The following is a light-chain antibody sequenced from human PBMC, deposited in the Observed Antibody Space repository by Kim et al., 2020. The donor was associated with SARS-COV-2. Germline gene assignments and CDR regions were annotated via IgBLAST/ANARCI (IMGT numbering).Light chain of an antibody. CDR2: DVS. Sequence: GQSITSACTGTSSDVGGYNYVSWYQQHPGKAPKVMIYDVSKRPSGVSNRFSGSKSGNTASLTISGLQAEDEADYYCGSYTSSSSVIFGGGTQLTVL. V-gene: IGLV2-14*03. CDR3: GSYTSSSSVI. CDR1: SSDVGGYNY. J-gene: IGLJ2*01.